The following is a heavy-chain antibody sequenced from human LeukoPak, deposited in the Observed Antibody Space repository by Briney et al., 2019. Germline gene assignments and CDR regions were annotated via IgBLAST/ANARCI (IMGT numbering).Heavy chain of an antibody. J-gene: IGHJ4*02. Sequence: GASVKVSCKAPGYTFTGYYMHWVRQAPGQRLEWMGRINPNRGGTNYAQKFQGRVTMTRDTSISTAYMELSRLRSDDTAVYYCASVCSGGSCYSGYYSDYWGQGTLVTVSS. CDR2: INPNRGGT. D-gene: IGHD2-15*01. CDR3: ASVCSGGSCYSGYYSDY. CDR1: GYTFTGYY. V-gene: IGHV1-2*06.